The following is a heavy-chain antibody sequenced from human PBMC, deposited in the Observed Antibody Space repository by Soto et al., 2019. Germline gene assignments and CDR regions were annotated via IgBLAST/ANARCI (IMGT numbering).Heavy chain of an antibody. D-gene: IGHD2-2*01. V-gene: IGHV1-69*13. CDR1: GGTFSSYA. J-gene: IGHJ6*02. Sequence: SVKVSCKASGGTFSSYAISWVRQAPGQGLEWMGGIIPIFGTANYAQKFQGRVTITADESTSTAYMELSSLRSEDTAVYYCARDQGIVVVPAAPLYGMDVWGQGTTVTVSS. CDR3: ARDQGIVVVPAAPLYGMDV. CDR2: IIPIFGTA.